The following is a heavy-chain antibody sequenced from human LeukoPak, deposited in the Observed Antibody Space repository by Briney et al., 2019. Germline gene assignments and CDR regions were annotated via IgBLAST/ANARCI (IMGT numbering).Heavy chain of an antibody. D-gene: IGHD3-10*01. CDR3: ARDFRGYRSYYFDY. J-gene: IGHJ4*02. CDR2: INHSGST. V-gene: IGHV4-34*01. CDR1: GGSFSGYY. Sequence: SETLSLTCAVYGGSFSGYYWSWIRQPPGKGLEWIGEINHSGSTNYNPSLKSRVTISVDTSKNQFSLKLSSVTAADTAVYYCARDFRGYRSYYFDYWGQGTLVTVSS.